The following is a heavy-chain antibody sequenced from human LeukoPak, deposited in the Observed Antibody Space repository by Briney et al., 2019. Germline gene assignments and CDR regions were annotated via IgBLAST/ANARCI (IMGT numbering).Heavy chain of an antibody. D-gene: IGHD3-22*01. V-gene: IGHV3-30*04. CDR2: ISYDGSNK. CDR1: GFTFSSYA. J-gene: IGHJ3*02. CDR3: ARDRAYYYDSSGYYSYSRADAFDI. Sequence: GGSLRLSCAASGFTFSSYAMHWVRQAPGKGLEWVAVISYDGSNKYYADSVKGRFTISRDNSKNTLYLQMNSLRAEDTAVYYCARDRAYYYDSSGYYSYSRADAFDIWGQGTMVTVSS.